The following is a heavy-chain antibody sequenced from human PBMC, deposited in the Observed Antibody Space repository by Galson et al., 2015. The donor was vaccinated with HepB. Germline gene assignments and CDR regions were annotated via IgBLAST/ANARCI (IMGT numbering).Heavy chain of an antibody. J-gene: IGHJ4*02. CDR1: GFTFSSYA. V-gene: IGHV3-30-3*01. CDR3: ARDVLGYCSSTSCYRGYFDY. Sequence: SLRLSCAASGFTFSSYAMHWVRQAPGKGLEWVAVISYDGSNKYYADSVKGRFTISRDNSKNTLYLQMNSLRAEDTAVYYCARDVLGYCSSTSCYRGYFDYWGQGTLVTVSS. CDR2: ISYDGSNK. D-gene: IGHD2-2*02.